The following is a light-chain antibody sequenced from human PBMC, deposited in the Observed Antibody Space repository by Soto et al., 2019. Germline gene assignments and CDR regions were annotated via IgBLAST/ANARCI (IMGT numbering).Light chain of an antibody. Sequence: EIVLTQSPGTLSLSPGERATLSCRASQSVSSSYLAWYQQKPGQAPRLLIYGASSRSTGTPDRFSGSGSGTDFTLTISRLEPDDFAVYYCQQYGSSPPYTFGQGTKLEIK. V-gene: IGKV3-20*01. CDR3: QQYGSSPPYT. CDR1: QSVSSSY. CDR2: GAS. J-gene: IGKJ2*01.